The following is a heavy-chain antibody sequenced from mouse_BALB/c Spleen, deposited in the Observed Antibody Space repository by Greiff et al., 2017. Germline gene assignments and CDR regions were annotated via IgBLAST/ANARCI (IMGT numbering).Heavy chain of an antibody. D-gene: IGHD1-1*01. CDR2: IFPGTGTT. CDR1: GYTFTSYW. J-gene: IGHJ4*01. Sequence: QVQLKESGAELVKPGASVKLSCKTSGYTFTSYWIQWVKQRPGQGLGWIGEIFPGTGTTYYNEKFKGKATLTIDTSSSTAYMQLSSLTSEDSAVYFCARRYYGSSLYAMDYWGQGTSVTVSS. CDR3: ARRYYGSSLYAMDY. V-gene: IGHV1S132*01.